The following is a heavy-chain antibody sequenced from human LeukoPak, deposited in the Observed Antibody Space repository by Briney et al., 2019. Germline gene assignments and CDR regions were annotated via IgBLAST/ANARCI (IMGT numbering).Heavy chain of an antibody. D-gene: IGHD2-15*01. CDR1: GFTFGDYA. V-gene: IGHV3-49*03. Sequence: GGSLRLSCTTSGFTFGDYAMSWFRQAPGKGLEWVGFIRSKAYGWTTEYAASVNGRFTISRDDSKSIAYLQMNSLKTEDTAVYFCTRGKGDQGWYWGQGTLVTVSA. CDR2: IRSKAYGWTT. J-gene: IGHJ4*02. CDR3: TRGKGDQGWY.